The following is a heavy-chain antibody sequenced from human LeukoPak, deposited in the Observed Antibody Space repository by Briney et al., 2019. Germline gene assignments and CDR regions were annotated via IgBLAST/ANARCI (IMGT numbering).Heavy chain of an antibody. V-gene: IGHV2-5*02. CDR2: SYWDDDK. D-gene: IGHD1-20*01. J-gene: IGHJ5*02. Sequence: SGPTLVHPTRTRTLTCTFSGFSLSTSGVSVGWIRQPPGKALEWLALSYWDDDKRYNPPLKSRLTITKDTSKNQVVLTMTNMDPVDTATYYCAHRRNNWNDGCFDPWGQGTLVTVSS. CDR3: AHRRNNWNDGCFDP. CDR1: GFSLSTSGVS.